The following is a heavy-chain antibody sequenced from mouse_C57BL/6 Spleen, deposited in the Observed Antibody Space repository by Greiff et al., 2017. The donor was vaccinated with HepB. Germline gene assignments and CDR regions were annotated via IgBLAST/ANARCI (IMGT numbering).Heavy chain of an antibody. CDR2: IYPGDGDT. J-gene: IGHJ4*01. CDR3: ARRGTGSSYYAMDY. Sequence: QVQLQQSGPELVKPGASVKISCKASGYAFSSSWMNWVKQRPGKGLEWIGRIYPGDGDTNYNGKFKGKATLTADKSSSTAYMQLSSLTSEDSAVYFCARRGTGSSYYAMDYWGQGTSVTVSS. D-gene: IGHD1-1*01. V-gene: IGHV1-82*01. CDR1: GYAFSSSW.